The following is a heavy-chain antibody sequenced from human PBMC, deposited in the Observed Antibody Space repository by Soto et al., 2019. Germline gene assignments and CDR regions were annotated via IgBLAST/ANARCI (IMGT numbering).Heavy chain of an antibody. Sequence: ASVKVSCKASGYTFTDYDFNWVRQAAGQGLEWMGWMNPNTGNTAYAQKFQGRLTLTRDTSISTVYMDLSSLTSEDTAVYYCARGFSSYSDFWAQGTPVTVSS. V-gene: IGHV1-8*01. D-gene: IGHD3-10*01. J-gene: IGHJ4*02. CDR3: ARGFSSYSDF. CDR2: MNPNTGNT. CDR1: GYTFTDYD.